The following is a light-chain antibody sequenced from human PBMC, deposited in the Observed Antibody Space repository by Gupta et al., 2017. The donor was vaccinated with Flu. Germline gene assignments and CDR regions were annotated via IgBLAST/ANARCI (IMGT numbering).Light chain of an antibody. J-gene: IGKJ2*01. CDR3: QQYYGSPPRDI. Sequence: DIVMTQSPDSLAVSLGERATINCKSSQSISYNSNKKNYLAWHQQKTGQPARILINWASTRQAGVPDRISSSGSGTDFTLTISTLQAEDVAVYYCQQYYGSPPRDIFGQGTKLEIK. CDR1: QSISYNSNKKNY. CDR2: WAS. V-gene: IGKV4-1*01.